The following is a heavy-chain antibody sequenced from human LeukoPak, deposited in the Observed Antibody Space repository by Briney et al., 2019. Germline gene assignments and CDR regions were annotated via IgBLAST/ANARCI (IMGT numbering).Heavy chain of an antibody. CDR2: ISSSSSYT. J-gene: IGHJ4*02. CDR3: ARDAVAAAGSFDY. V-gene: IGHV3-21*01. D-gene: IGHD6-13*01. CDR1: GFTFSSYS. Sequence: GGSLRLSCAASGFTFSSYSMNWVRQAPGKGLEWVSSISSSSSYTYYADSVKGRFTISRDNAKNSLYLQMNSLRAEDTAVYYCARDAVAAAGSFDYWGQGTLVTVSS.